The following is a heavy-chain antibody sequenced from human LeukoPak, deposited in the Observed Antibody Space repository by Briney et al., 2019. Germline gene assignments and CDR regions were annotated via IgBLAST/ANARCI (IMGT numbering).Heavy chain of an antibody. Sequence: GASVKVFCKASGYTFTSYAMNWVRQVPGQGLEWMGWINTNTGNPTYAQGFTGRFVFSLDTSVSTAYLQISSLKAEDTAVYYCATRPTYCSSTSCYQGDFDYWGQGTLVTVSS. CDR2: INTNTGNP. J-gene: IGHJ4*02. D-gene: IGHD2-2*01. CDR1: GYTFTSYA. CDR3: ATRPTYCSSTSCYQGDFDY. V-gene: IGHV7-4-1*02.